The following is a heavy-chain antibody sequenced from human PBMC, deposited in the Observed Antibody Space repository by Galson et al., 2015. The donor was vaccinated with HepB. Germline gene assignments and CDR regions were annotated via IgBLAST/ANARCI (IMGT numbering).Heavy chain of an antibody. CDR3: ARGRSGWYYYFDS. J-gene: IGHJ4*02. D-gene: IGHD6-19*01. Sequence: ETLSLTCTVSGGSISGSYWSWIRQPPGRGLEWLGYVHSSGSTDYNPSLESRAAISVDTSKNQFSLELSSVTAADAAVYFCARGRSGWYYYFDSWGQGTLVTVSS. CDR1: GGSISGSY. V-gene: IGHV4-59*01. CDR2: VHSSGST.